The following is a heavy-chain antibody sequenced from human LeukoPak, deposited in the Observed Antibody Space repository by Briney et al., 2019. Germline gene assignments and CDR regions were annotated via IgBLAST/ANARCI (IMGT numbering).Heavy chain of an antibody. Sequence: PGGSLRLSCAASEFTFSNYAMTWVRQAPGKGLEWVSAISGSGGSTDYADSVKGRFTISRDNSKDTLYLQMNSLRVEDTAVYSCAKDATTSHYGSGSYGFDYWGQGTLVTVSS. CDR3: AKDATTSHYGSGSYGFDY. D-gene: IGHD3-10*01. V-gene: IGHV3-23*01. J-gene: IGHJ4*02. CDR1: EFTFSNYA. CDR2: ISGSGGST.